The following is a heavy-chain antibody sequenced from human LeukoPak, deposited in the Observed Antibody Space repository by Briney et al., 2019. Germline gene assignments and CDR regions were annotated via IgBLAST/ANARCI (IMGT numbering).Heavy chain of an antibody. J-gene: IGHJ4*02. V-gene: IGHV3-48*03. CDR3: ARETSWYFDY. CDR2: ITGSGSTT. CDR1: GFTFSSYE. Sequence: GSLRLSCAASGFTFSSYEMNWVRQAPGKGLEWISDITGSGSTTYYADSVKGRFTISRDNAKNSLYLQMNSLRAEDTAVYYCARETSWYFDYWGRGTLVTVSS.